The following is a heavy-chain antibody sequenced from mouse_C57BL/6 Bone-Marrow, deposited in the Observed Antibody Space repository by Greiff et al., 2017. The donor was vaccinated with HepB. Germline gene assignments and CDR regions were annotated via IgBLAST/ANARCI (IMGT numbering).Heavy chain of an antibody. V-gene: IGHV5-4*01. CDR2: ISDGGSYT. CDR1: GFTFSSYA. J-gene: IGHJ1*03. Sequence: EVQGVESGGGLVKPGGSLKLSCAASGFTFSSYAMSWVRQTPEKRLEWVATISDGGSYTYYPDNVKGRFTISRDNAKNNLYLQMSHLKSEDTAMYYCARRAYYYGSSHWYFDVWGTGTTVTVSS. CDR3: ARRAYYYGSSHWYFDV. D-gene: IGHD1-1*01.